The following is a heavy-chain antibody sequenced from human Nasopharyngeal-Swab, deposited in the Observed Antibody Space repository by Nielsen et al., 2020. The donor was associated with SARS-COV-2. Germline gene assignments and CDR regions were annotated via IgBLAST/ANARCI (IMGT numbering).Heavy chain of an antibody. CDR2: INGGGSLT. Sequence: GESLKISCAASGFTFNTYSMTWVRQAPGKGLEWVSLINGGGSLTYYADSVKGRFNISRDNSKNTLYLQMNKLNADDTAIYYCAKEAPTCGADCRSLSDYWGQGILVTVSS. V-gene: IGHV3-23*01. D-gene: IGHD2-21*02. J-gene: IGHJ4*02. CDR3: AKEAPTCGADCRSLSDY. CDR1: GFTFNTYS.